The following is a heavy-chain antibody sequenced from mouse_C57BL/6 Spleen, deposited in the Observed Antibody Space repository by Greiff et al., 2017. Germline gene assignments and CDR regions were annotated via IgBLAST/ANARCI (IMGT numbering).Heavy chain of an antibody. Sequence: QVQLQQPGAELVRPGSSVKMSCKASGYTFTSYWLHWVKQRPIKGLEWIGNIDPSDSANHYNQKFKDKATLTEDKSSSTAYMQLSSLTSEDSAVYYGARLTTGRYYFDYWGQGTTLTVSS. CDR1: GYTFTSYW. D-gene: IGHD1-1*01. CDR2: IDPSDSAN. J-gene: IGHJ2*01. V-gene: IGHV1-52*01. CDR3: ARLTTGRYYFDY.